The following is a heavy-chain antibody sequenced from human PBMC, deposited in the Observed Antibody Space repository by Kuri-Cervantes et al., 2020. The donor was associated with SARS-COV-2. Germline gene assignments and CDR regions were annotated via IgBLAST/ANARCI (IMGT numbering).Heavy chain of an antibody. Sequence: GESLKIPWAASGFTFSSYAMHWVRQAPGKGLEWVSAISGSGGSTYYADSVKGRFTISRDNSKNTLYLQMNSLRAEDTAVYYCAKSRIWFREIDVWGKGTTVTVSS. CDR2: ISGSGGST. CDR1: GFTFSSYA. J-gene: IGHJ6*04. CDR3: AKSRIWFREIDV. D-gene: IGHD3-10*01. V-gene: IGHV3-23*01.